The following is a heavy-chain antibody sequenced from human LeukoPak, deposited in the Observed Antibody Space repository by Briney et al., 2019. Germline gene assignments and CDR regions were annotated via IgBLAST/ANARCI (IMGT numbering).Heavy chain of an antibody. CDR1: GFTVSSNY. J-gene: IGHJ3*02. Sequence: PGGSLRLSCAASGFTVSSNYMSWVRQAPGKGLEWVSVIYSGGSTYYADSVKGRFTISRDKSKNTLYLQMNSLRAEDTAVYYCARGERSSTHAFDIWGQGTMVTVSS. D-gene: IGHD2-2*01. CDR3: ARGERSSTHAFDI. V-gene: IGHV3-53*01. CDR2: IYSGGST.